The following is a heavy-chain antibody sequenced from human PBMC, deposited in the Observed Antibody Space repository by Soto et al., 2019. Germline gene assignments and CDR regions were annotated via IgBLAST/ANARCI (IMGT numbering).Heavy chain of an antibody. D-gene: IGHD5-12*01. J-gene: IGHJ2*01. CDR1: GGSFSGYY. V-gene: IGHV4-34*01. Sequence: SETLSLTFDVYGGSFSGYYWTCIRQPPGTGLEWIGEIYHSGSTNYNPSLKSLVTISLDTSKNQFSLKLSSVTAADTAVYFCARGVGRGLQLRHRYFDLWGRGTLVTVS. CDR2: IYHSGST. CDR3: ARGVGRGLQLRHRYFDL.